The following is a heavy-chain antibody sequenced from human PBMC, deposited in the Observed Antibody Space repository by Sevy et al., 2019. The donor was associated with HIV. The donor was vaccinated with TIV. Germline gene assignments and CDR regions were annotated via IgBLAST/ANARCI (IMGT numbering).Heavy chain of an antibody. CDR1: GFTFSSYG. D-gene: IGHD3-10*01. J-gene: IGHJ4*02. CDR3: ARAPNYYGSGSGVGGGLDY. V-gene: IGHV3-33*01. CDR2: IWYDGSNK. Sequence: GGSLRLSCAASGFTFSSYGMHWVRQAPGKGLEWVAVIWYDGSNKDYADTVKGRFNISRDNSKNTLYLQMNSLRAEDTAVYYRARAPNYYGSGSGVGGGLDYWGQGTLVTVSS.